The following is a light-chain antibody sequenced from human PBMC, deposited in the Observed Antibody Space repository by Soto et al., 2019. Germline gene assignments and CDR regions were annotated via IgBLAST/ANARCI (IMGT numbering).Light chain of an antibody. Sequence: EIVLTQSPATLSLSPGEIATLSFSASQSVSRYLAWYQQKPGQAPRLLIYGASSRATGIPDRFSGSGSGTDFTLTISRLEPEDFGVYYCQQYNNWPRATFGGGTKVDIK. CDR3: QQYNNWPRAT. J-gene: IGKJ4*01. CDR1: QSVSRY. CDR2: GAS. V-gene: IGKV3-11*01.